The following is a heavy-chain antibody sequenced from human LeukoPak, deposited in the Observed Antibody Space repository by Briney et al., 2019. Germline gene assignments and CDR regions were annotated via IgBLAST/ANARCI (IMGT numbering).Heavy chain of an antibody. Sequence: SETLSLTCTVSGGPITSYYWSWIRQPPGKGLEWIGYIYYSGSTSYNPSLKSRVTISVDTSKNQFSLKLSSVTAADTAVYYCARKEAIYRPFDYWGQGTLITVSS. CDR3: ARKEAIYRPFDY. V-gene: IGHV4-59*08. J-gene: IGHJ4*02. CDR2: IYYSGST. D-gene: IGHD3-3*01. CDR1: GGPITSYY.